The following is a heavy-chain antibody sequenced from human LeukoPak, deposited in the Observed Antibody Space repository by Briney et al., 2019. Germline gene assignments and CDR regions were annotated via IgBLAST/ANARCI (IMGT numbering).Heavy chain of an antibody. CDR1: GFTFGDYA. V-gene: IGHV3-49*04. CDR2: IRSKAYGGTT. CDR3: TRDPYCFDY. Sequence: GGSLRLSCTASGFTFGDYAMSWVRQAPGKGLEWVGFIRSKAYGGTTEYAASVKGRFTISRDDSKSIAYLQMNSLKTEYTAVYYCTRDPYCFDYWGQGTLVTVSS. J-gene: IGHJ4*02.